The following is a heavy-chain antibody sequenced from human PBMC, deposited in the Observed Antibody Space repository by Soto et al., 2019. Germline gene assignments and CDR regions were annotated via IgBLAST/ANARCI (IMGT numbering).Heavy chain of an antibody. J-gene: IGHJ4*02. D-gene: IGHD1-26*01. CDR1: GFTFSSYA. Sequence: EVQLLESGGGLVQPGGSLRLSCAASGFTFSSYAMRWVRQAPVKGLEWVSAISGSGGSTYYADSVKGRFTISRDNSKNRLYLPMNSLRAEDTAVYYCARRGSGSYYDYWGQGTLVTVSS. CDR2: ISGSGGST. CDR3: ARRGSGSYYDY. V-gene: IGHV3-23*01.